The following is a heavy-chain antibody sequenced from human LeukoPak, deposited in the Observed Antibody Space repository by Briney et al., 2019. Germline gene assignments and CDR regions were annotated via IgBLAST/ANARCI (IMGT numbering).Heavy chain of an antibody. J-gene: IGHJ4*02. D-gene: IGHD3-10*01. Sequence: ASVKVSCKASGYTFTSYYMHWVRQAPGQGLEWMGWISAYNGNTNYAQKLQGRVTMTTDTSTSTAYMELRSLRSDDTAVYYCARDRRRTTYYYGSGSYYSSFDYWGQGTLVTVSS. V-gene: IGHV1-18*04. CDR1: GYTFTSYY. CDR2: ISAYNGNT. CDR3: ARDRRRTTYYYGSGSYYSSFDY.